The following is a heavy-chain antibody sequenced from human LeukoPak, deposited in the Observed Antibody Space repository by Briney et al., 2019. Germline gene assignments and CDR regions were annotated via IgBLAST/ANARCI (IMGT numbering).Heavy chain of an antibody. CDR3: ARGQLYYDSSGFDY. D-gene: IGHD3-22*01. V-gene: IGHV1-69*06. Sequence: SVKVSCKASGGTFSNYAISWVRQAPGQGLEWMGGIIPIFGTANYAQKFRGRVTITADKSTRTAHMELSSLRSEDTAVYYCARGQLYYDSSGFDYWGQGTLVTVSS. J-gene: IGHJ4*02. CDR1: GGTFSNYA. CDR2: IIPIFGTA.